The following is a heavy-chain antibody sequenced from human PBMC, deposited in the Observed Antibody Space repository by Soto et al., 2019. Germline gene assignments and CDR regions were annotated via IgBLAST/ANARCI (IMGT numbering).Heavy chain of an antibody. CDR1: GGSISSVSYY. J-gene: IGHJ4*02. CDR2: IYYRGST. Sequence: PSETLSLTCTVSGGSISSVSYYWSWIRQPPGKGLEWIGYIYYRGSTNYNPSLKSRVTISTDTSKNQFSLKLSSGTAADTAVYYCARGQGLQGPYYFDYWGQGTLVTVSS. CDR3: ARGQGLQGPYYFDY. D-gene: IGHD4-4*01. V-gene: IGHV4-61*01.